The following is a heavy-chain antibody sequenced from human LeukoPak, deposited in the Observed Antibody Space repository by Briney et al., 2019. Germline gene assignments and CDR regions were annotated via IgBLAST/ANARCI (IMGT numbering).Heavy chain of an antibody. V-gene: IGHV3-30*04. D-gene: IGHD3-10*01. CDR1: GFTFSSNA. CDR2: ISYDGSNK. Sequence: GGSLRLSCAASGFTFSSNAMHWVRQAPGKGLEWVAIISYDGSNKYYADSVKGRFTISRDKSKNTLYMQMNSLRGEDTAVYYCARDSPRYYGSGSYYFDYWGQGTLVTVSS. J-gene: IGHJ4*02. CDR3: ARDSPRYYGSGSYYFDY.